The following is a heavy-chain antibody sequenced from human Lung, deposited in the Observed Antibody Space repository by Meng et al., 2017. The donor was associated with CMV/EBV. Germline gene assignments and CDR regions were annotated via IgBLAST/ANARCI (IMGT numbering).Heavy chain of an antibody. D-gene: IGHD5-24*01. CDR1: GFTFSSYD. V-gene: IGHV3-13*01. CDR2: IDTAGDT. J-gene: IGHJ6*02. CDR3: ARARDGRGDYYYYDGMDV. Sequence: GGSLRLXCAASGFTFSSYDMPWVRQATGKGLESVSAIDTAGDTYYPGSVMGRFTISRENAKNSLYLQMNRLRDGDTAEYYCARARDGRGDYYYYDGMDVXGHGXTVTVSS.